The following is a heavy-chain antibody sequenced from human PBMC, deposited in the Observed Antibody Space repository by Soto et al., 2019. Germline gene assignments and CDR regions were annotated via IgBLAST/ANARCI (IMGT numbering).Heavy chain of an antibody. CDR3: AREPSQQLKDTFDI. J-gene: IGHJ3*02. D-gene: IGHD1-1*01. CDR2: IYDSGNT. V-gene: IGHV4-31*03. Sequence: QVQLQESGPGLVKPSQTLSLTCTVSGGSISSGGYYWNWIRQHPGKGLEWIGFIYDSGNTYYNPSLKSRVTISVDTSKNQCSLKLSSVTAADTAVYYCAREPSQQLKDTFDIWGQGTMVTVSS. CDR1: GGSISSGGYY.